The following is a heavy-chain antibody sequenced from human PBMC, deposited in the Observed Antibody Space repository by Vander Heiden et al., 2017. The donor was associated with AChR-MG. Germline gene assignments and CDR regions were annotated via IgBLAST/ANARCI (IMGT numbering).Heavy chain of an antibody. CDR2: IYPGDSDT. CDR3: ARHVMIRDCSSTSCYTPYYYYGMDV. CDR1: GYSFTSYW. V-gene: IGHV5-51*01. Sequence: EVQLVQSGAEVKKPGESLKISCKGSGYSFTSYWIGWVRQMPGKGLEWMGIIYPGDSDTRYSPSFQGQVTISADKSISTAYLQWSSLKASDTAMYYCARHVMIRDCSSTSCYTPYYYYGMDVWGQGTTVTVSS. J-gene: IGHJ6*02. D-gene: IGHD2-2*02.